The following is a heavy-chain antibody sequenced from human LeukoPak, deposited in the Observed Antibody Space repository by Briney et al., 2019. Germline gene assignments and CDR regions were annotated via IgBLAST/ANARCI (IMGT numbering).Heavy chain of an antibody. D-gene: IGHD2-21*02. J-gene: IGHJ4*02. CDR3: AKWGPYCVGDYCPALDS. CDR2: INQDGSKK. CDR1: RFTFSSYW. V-gene: IGHV3-7*01. Sequence: GGSLRLSCVASRFTFSSYWMSWVRQAPGKGLEWVANINQDGSKKRYVDSMEGRFTISRDNAKESLYLQLNSLRVEDTAVYYCAKWGPYCVGDYCPALDSWGQGNLVTVSS.